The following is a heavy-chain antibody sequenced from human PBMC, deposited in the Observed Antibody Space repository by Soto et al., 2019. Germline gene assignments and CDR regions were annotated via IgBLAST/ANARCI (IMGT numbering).Heavy chain of an antibody. V-gene: IGHV1-2*02. J-gene: IGHJ6*02. D-gene: IGHD1-7*01. CDR3: AKELQRGLDV. CDR1: GYTFSVYH. CDR2: VYPSSGGT. Sequence: QVQLVQSGAEVKQPGASVKVSCKASGYTFSVYHLHWVRQAPGQGLEWMGWVYPSSGGTSYAQRFEGRVTMTRDTSINTAYMELSRLTFDDTAVYYCAKELQRGLDVWGQGTTVIVSS.